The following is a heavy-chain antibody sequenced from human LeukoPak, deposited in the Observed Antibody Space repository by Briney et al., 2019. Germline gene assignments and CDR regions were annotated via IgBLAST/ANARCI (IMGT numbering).Heavy chain of an antibody. Sequence: ASVKVSCKASGYTFTDYYIHWLRQARGQGLEWMGWIIPNNGGTNYAPKFRGRVTMTRDTSISTAYMELSRLRSDGTAVYYYARGLSIEGYNFNYWGQGTLVTVSS. CDR2: IIPNNGGT. CDR1: GYTFTDYY. D-gene: IGHD5-24*01. V-gene: IGHV1-2*02. CDR3: ARGLSIEGYNFNY. J-gene: IGHJ4*02.